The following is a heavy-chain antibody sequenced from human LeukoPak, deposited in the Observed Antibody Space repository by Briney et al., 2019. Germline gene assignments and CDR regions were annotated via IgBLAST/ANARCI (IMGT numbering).Heavy chain of an antibody. D-gene: IGHD2-2*01. CDR3: ASMPSTEIYYFYYMDV. CDR2: ISANAVST. CDR1: RFTFSSYT. J-gene: IGHJ6*03. V-gene: IGHV3-23*01. Sequence: GGSLRLSCADSRFTFSSYTMNWVRQAPGKGREWVSGISANAVSTYYADSVKGRFTISRDNSKNTLYLHMDRLGTEDTAVYYCASMPSTEIYYFYYMDVWGKGTTVTVSS.